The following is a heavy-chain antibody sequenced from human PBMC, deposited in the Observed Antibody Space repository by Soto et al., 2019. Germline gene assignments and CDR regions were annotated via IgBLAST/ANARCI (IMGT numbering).Heavy chain of an antibody. V-gene: IGHV1-46*01. D-gene: IGHD1-26*01. CDR2: INPSDGRT. Sequence: QVQLVQSGAEVKKPGASVKISCKASGYNLTNYFLHWVRQAPGQGLEWMGIINPSDGRTSYAQNLQGRLTMTRDTSTSTVYMELSRIRFEDTAVYLCARDAVVGATTRSHFDHWGQGTLVTVSS. CDR3: ARDAVVGATTRSHFDH. CDR1: GYNLTNYF. J-gene: IGHJ4*02.